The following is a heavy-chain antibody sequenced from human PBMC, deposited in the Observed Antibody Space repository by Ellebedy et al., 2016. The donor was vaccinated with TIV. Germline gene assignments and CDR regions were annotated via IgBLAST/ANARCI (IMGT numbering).Heavy chain of an antibody. CDR1: GYSFTSYW. V-gene: IGHV5-51*01. J-gene: IGHJ4*02. D-gene: IGHD4-17*01. CDR2: IYPGDSDT. Sequence: GGSLRLXCKGSGYSFTSYWIGWVRQMPGKGLEWMGIIYPGDSDTRYSPSFQGQVTISADKSISTAYLQWRSLKASDTAMYYCARIRLGYGDPPDYWGQGALVTVSS. CDR3: ARIRLGYGDPPDY.